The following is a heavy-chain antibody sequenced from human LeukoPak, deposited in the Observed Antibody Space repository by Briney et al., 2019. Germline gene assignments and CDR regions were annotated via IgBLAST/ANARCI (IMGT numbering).Heavy chain of an antibody. J-gene: IGHJ3*02. CDR1: GYIFTELS. CDR2: IIPIFGTA. D-gene: IGHD1-26*01. V-gene: IGHV1-69*06. Sequence: ASVKVSCKVSGYIFTELSMHWVRQAPGQGLEWMGGIIPIFGTANYAQKFQGRVTITADKSTSTAYMELSSLRSEDTAVYYCAAHNPRGSYLWELLDQDAFDIWGQGTMVTVSS. CDR3: AAHNPRGSYLWELLDQDAFDI.